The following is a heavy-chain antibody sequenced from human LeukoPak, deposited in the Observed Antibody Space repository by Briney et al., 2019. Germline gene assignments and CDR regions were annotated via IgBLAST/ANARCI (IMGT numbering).Heavy chain of an antibody. D-gene: IGHD3-3*01. J-gene: IGHJ4*02. CDR3: ARILVEANKTYDFRSDYSDLYD. CDR1: SYSYAPAL. CDR2: INPNSGGT. Sequence: ASVWVSPTSSSYSYAPALMYKARQAPGQGLEWMGWINPNSGGTNYAQKFQGRVTMTRDTSISTAYMEVRVVRSEDTALYYCARILVEANKTYDFRSDYSDLYDRGQGILVTVSS. V-gene: IGHV1-2*02.